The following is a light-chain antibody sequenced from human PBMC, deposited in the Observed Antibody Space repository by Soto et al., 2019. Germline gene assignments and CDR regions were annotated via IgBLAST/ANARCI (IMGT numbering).Light chain of an antibody. V-gene: IGKV3-15*01. Sequence: DIVMTQSPAILSVSPGERATRSCRASQSVSTNVAWYQQIPGQTPRLLIYGASTRATGIPVRFSGSGSGTEFTLTISSLQSEDFAVYYCHQYDDGPYTFGQGTKVDIK. CDR1: QSVSTN. CDR2: GAS. J-gene: IGKJ2*01. CDR3: HQYDDGPYT.